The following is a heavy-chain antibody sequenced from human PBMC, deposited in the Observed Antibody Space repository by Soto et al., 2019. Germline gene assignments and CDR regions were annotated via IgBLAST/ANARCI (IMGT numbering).Heavy chain of an antibody. CDR3: AREMATGAFDI. V-gene: IGHV1-18*01. CDR2: XXAXXXXX. CDR1: GYTFTSYG. D-gene: IGHD5-12*01. J-gene: IGHJ3*02. Sequence: ASVKVSCKASGYTFTSYGISLVRQAPGQGLEWXGWXXAXXXXXNXXXKLQGRVTMTTNTSTSTAYMELRSLRSDDTAVYYCAREMATGAFDIWGQGTMVTVSS.